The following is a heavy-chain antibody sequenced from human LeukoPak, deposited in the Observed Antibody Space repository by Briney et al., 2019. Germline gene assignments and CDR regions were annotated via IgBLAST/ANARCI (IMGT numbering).Heavy chain of an antibody. J-gene: IGHJ4*02. Sequence: SETLSLTCTVSGGSISSYYWSWIRQPPGKGLEWIGYIYYSGSTNYNPSLKSRVTISVDTSKNQFSLKLSSVTAADTAVYYCASAPTASAGPGDFDYWGQGTLVTVSS. CDR3: ASAPTASAGPGDFDY. CDR1: GGSISSYY. D-gene: IGHD6-13*01. V-gene: IGHV4-59*01. CDR2: IYYSGST.